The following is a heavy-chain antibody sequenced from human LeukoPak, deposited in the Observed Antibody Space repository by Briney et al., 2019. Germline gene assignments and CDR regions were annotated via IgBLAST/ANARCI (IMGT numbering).Heavy chain of an antibody. CDR1: GGSISSSSYY. J-gene: IGHJ6*03. CDR2: IYSGGST. Sequence: ETLSLTCTVSGGSISSSSYYCGWIRQPPGKGLEWVSVIYSGGSTYYADSVKGRFTISRDNSKNTLYLQMNSLRAEDTAVYYCARGEASSSWSYYYYYMDVWGKGTTVTISS. V-gene: IGHV3-66*01. D-gene: IGHD6-13*01. CDR3: ARGEASSSWSYYYYYMDV.